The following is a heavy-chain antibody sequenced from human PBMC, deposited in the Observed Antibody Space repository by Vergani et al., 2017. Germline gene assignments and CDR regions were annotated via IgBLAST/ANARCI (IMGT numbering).Heavy chain of an antibody. V-gene: IGHV4-59*01. CDR2: IYYSGST. CDR1: GGSISSYY. J-gene: IGHJ6*02. CDR3: ARGGYDFWSGLYGMDV. D-gene: IGHD3-3*01. Sequence: QVQLQESGPGLVKPSETLSLTCTVSGGSISSYYWSWIRQPPGKGLEWIGYIYYSGSTNSNPSLKSRVTISVDTSKNKFSLKLSSVTAADTAVYYCARGGYDFWSGLYGMDVWGQGTTVTVSS.